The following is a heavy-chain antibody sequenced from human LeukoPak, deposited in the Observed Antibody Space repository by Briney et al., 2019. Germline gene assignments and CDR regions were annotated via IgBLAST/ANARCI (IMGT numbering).Heavy chain of an antibody. CDR2: IYTSGST. CDR3: ARGILWFGEDHWFDP. V-gene: IGHV4-4*07. D-gene: IGHD3-10*01. Sequence: SETLSLTCTVSGGSISSYYWSWIRQPAGKGLEWIGRIYTSGSTNYNPSLKSRVTMSVDTSKNQFSLKLSSVTAADTAVYYCARGILWFGEDHWFDPWGQGTLVTVSS. CDR1: GGSISSYY. J-gene: IGHJ5*02.